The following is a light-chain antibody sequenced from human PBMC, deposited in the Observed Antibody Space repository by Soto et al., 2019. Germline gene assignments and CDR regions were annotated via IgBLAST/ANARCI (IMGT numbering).Light chain of an antibody. CDR3: QQHSHWPPWT. J-gene: IGKJ1*01. Sequence: EIMVTQSPATLSLSPGERATLSCGASQSVSSSYLAWYQQKPGQAPRLLIYGASNRATGIPARFSGSGSGTDFTLTISSLEPEDFAVYYCQQHSHWPPWTFGQGTKVDI. CDR1: QSVSSSY. CDR2: GAS. V-gene: IGKV3D-20*02.